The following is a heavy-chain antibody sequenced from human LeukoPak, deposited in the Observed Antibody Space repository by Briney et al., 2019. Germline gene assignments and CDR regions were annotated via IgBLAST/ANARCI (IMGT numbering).Heavy chain of an antibody. J-gene: IGHJ4*02. Sequence: GGSLRLSCAASGFTFSSYGMHWVRQAPGKGLEWVAVISYDGSNKYYADSVKGRFTISRDNSKNTLYLQMNSLRADDTAVYYCARDTLGEGEDANYAVYYFDYWGQGTVVTVSS. CDR1: GFTFSSYG. CDR2: ISYDGSNK. V-gene: IGHV3-30*03. D-gene: IGHD4/OR15-4a*01. CDR3: ARDTLGEGEDANYAVYYFDY.